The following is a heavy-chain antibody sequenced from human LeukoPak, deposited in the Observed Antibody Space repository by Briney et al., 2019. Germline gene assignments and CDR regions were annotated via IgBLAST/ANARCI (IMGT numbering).Heavy chain of an antibody. J-gene: IGHJ4*02. D-gene: IGHD5-18*01. CDR3: ARDRWGYSYGGD. CDR1: GFIFSNYW. V-gene: IGHV3-7*01. Sequence: GGSLRLSCAASGFIFSNYWMSWVRQAPGKGLEWVANIKEDGSDKYYMDSVKGRFTISRGNAKNSLYLQMNSLRAEDTAVYYCARDRWGYSYGGDWGQGTLVTVSS. CDR2: IKEDGSDK.